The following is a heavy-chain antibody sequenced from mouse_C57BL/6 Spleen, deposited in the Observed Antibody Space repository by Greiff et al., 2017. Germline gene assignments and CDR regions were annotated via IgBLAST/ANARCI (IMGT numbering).Heavy chain of an antibody. CDR3: ARKGARGYFGSGSWAIDY. CDR2: IYPGDGAT. D-gene: IGHD1-1*01. J-gene: IGHJ4*01. CDR1: GYAFSSYW. V-gene: IGHV1-80*01. Sequence: QVQLQQSGAELVKPGASVKISCKASGYAFSSYWMNWVKQRPGKGLEWIGQIYPGDGATNYNGKFKGKATLTADTSSSTAYMQLSSLTSEASSVSCCARKGARGYFGSGSWAIDYWGQGTSVTVSS.